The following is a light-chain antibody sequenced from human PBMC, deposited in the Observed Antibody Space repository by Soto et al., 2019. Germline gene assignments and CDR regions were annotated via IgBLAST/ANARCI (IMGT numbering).Light chain of an antibody. CDR3: QKYNSAPWT. J-gene: IGKJ1*01. V-gene: IGKV1-5*01. CDR2: AAS. Sequence: QSPSTLSASVGDRVTITCRASQTISSWLAWYQQKPGKAPKLLIYAASTLESGVSSRFSGRGSGTEFTLTISSLQPEDFATYYCQKYNSAPWTFGQGTKVDIK. CDR1: QTISSW.